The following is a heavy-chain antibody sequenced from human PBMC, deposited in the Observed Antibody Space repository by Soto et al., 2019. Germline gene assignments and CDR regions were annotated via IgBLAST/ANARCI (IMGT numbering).Heavy chain of an antibody. CDR1: GFTSSSYS. CDR3: AREVWAAARPRGFDP. V-gene: IGHV3-21*01. Sequence: GGSLRLSCAASGFTSSSYSMNWVRQAPGKGLEWVSSISSSSSYIYYADSVKGRFTISRGNAKNSLYLQMNSLRAEDTAVYYCAREVWAAARPRGFDPWGQGTLVTVSS. D-gene: IGHD6-6*01. J-gene: IGHJ5*02. CDR2: ISSSSSYI.